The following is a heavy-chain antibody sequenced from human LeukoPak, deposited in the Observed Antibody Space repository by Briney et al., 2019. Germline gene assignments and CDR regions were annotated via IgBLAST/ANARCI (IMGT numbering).Heavy chain of an antibody. CDR3: ARSAAAGIYYFDY. CDR1: GYTFTGYY. J-gene: IGHJ4*02. V-gene: IGHV1-2*02. CDR2: INPNSGGT. Sequence: ASVKVSCKASGYTFTGYYMHWVRQAPGQGLEWMGWINPNSGGTNYAQKFQGRVTMTTDTSTSTAYMELRSLRSDDTAVYYCARSAAAGIYYFDYWGQGTLVTVSS. D-gene: IGHD6-13*01.